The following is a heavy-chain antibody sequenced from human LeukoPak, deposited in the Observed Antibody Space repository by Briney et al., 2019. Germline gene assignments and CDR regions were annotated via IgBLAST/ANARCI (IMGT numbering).Heavy chain of an antibody. CDR2: FYRGGST. V-gene: IGHV3-66*01. D-gene: IGHD3-10*01. J-gene: IGHJ6*03. Sequence: GGSLRLSCAASGFTFSSYSMNWARQAPGKGLEWVSIFYRGGSTYYADSVKGRFTVSRDNSKNILYLQMNSLRAEDTAVYYCARSQDGSGSYFYYFYIDVWGKGTTV. CDR1: GFTFSSYS. CDR3: ARSQDGSGSYFYYFYIDV.